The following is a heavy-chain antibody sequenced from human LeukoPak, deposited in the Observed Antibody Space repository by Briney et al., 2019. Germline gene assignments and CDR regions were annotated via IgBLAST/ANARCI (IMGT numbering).Heavy chain of an antibody. D-gene: IGHD5-18*01. CDR3: ARERDTALAPYLDY. Sequence: PGASVKVSCKASGYTFTNYAMNWVRQAPGQGLEWMGWISTYNGDTKYAQKFQDRVTMTTDTSTSTAYLEMRRLRFDDTAVYFCARERDTALAPYLDYWGQGTLLTVSS. J-gene: IGHJ4*02. V-gene: IGHV1-18*01. CDR2: ISTYNGDT. CDR1: GYTFTNYA.